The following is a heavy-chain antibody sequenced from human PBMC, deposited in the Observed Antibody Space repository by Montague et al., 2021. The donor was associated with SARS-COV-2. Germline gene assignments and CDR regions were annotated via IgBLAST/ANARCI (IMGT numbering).Heavy chain of an antibody. D-gene: IGHD3-10*01. V-gene: IGHV4-34*01. Sequence: SETLSLTCIVYGGSFNDFYWSWIRQPPGKGLEWIGEVNFRGRTNYNPSLKSRATASVDKSNNHFSLRLSSVTAADTAVYYCARFPHGSGSYNADYNYGMDVGGQGATVTVSS. CDR1: GGSFNDFY. CDR3: ARFPHGSGSYNADYNYGMDV. J-gene: IGHJ6*02. CDR2: VNFRGRT.